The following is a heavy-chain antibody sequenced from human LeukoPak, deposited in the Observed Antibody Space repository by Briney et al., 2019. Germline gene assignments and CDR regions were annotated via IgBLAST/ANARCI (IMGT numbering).Heavy chain of an antibody. V-gene: IGHV3-7*01. J-gene: IGHJ6*02. CDR2: INQDGSDK. D-gene: IGHD3-10*01. CDR3: AWYGVTHGLDV. CDR1: GFSLSSYW. Sequence: GGSLRISCAASGFSLSSYWMSWVRQAPGKGLEWVANINQDGSDKYYVDSVMGRFTISKDNAKNSVYLQMNSLRPEDTAIYYCAWYGVTHGLDVWGQGTTVTVSS.